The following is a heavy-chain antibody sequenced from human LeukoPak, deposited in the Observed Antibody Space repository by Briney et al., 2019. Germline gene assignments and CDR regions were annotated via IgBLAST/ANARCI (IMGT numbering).Heavy chain of an antibody. V-gene: IGHV4-34*01. J-gene: IGHJ4*02. CDR1: GGSFSGYY. D-gene: IGHD5-18*01. CDR3: ARGSRGYSYGYHRD. CDR2: INHRRST. Sequence: PSETLSLTCGVYGGSFSGYYWSWIRQTPGGGLEWIGEINHRRSTNYSPSFKTRVTMSVDTSKNQISLMLNSVTAADTAVYYCARGSRGYSYGYHRDWGQGTLVTVSS.